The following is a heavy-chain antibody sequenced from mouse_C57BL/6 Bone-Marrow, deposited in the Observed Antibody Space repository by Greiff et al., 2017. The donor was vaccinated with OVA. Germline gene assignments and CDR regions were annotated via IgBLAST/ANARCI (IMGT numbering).Heavy chain of an antibody. V-gene: IGHV1-59*01. CDR1: GYTFTSYW. Sequence: QVQLQQPGAELVRPGTSVKLSCKASGYTFTSYWMHWVKQRPGQGLEWIGVIDPSDSYTNYNQKFKGKATLTVDTSSSTAYMQLSSLTSEDSAVYYCAREGLAAYYFDYWGQGTTLTVSS. CDR3: AREGLAAYYFDY. CDR2: IDPSDSYT. D-gene: IGHD3-3*01. J-gene: IGHJ2*01.